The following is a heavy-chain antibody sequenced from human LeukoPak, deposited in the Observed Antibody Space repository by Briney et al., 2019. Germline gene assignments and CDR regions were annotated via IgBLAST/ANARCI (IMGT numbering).Heavy chain of an antibody. CDR2: INWSGGST. Sequence: GGSLRLSCTASGFAFDEHGMSWVRQVPGKGLERVSGINWSGGSTGYADPLRGRFTISRDNAKNSLYLQMDSLRAEDTALYYCARAPITSPFYFDYWGQGTLVTVSS. D-gene: IGHD2-2*01. CDR1: GFAFDEHG. V-gene: IGHV3-20*04. J-gene: IGHJ4*02. CDR3: ARAPITSPFYFDY.